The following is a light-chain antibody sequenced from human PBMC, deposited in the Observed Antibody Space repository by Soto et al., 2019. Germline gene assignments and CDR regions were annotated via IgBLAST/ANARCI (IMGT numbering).Light chain of an antibody. CDR1: SSDVGGYNY. J-gene: IGLJ2*01. V-gene: IGLV2-14*03. Sequence: QSDLTQPASVSGSPGQSITISCTGTSSDVGGYNYVSWYQHHPGKAPELMIYGVSNLPSGVSNRFSGSKSGNTASLTISGLQAEDEADYYCSSYTGSSTLLFGGGTKLTVL. CDR3: SSYTGSSTLL. CDR2: GVS.